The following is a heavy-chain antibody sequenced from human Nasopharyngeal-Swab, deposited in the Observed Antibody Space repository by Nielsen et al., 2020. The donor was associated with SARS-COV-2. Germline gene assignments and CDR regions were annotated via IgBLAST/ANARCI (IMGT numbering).Heavy chain of an antibody. CDR3: AKVKSGTSYDAFDI. CDR1: GLTFSNYA. D-gene: IGHD1-26*01. Sequence: GESLKISCTASGLTFSNYAMTWVRQAPGKGLEWVSSIRVSGDTTYYADSVKGRFTISRDSSKNTLYLQMNSLRAEDTALYYCAKVKSGTSYDAFDIWGQGTMVTVSS. CDR2: IRVSGDTT. J-gene: IGHJ3*02. V-gene: IGHV3-23*01.